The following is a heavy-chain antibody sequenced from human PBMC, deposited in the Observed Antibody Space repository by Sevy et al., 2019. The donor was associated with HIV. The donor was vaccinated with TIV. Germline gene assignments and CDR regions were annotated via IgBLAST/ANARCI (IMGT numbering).Heavy chain of an antibody. CDR3: ARASGGDRLDYYGMDV. CDR2: IYHSGST. CDR1: NYSISSGYY. J-gene: IGHJ6*02. V-gene: IGHV4-38-2*01. Sequence: SETLSLTCAVSNYSISSGYYWGWIRQSPGKGLEWIGSIYHSGSTYYNPSLKSRVTISVDASKNYFSLRLTSVTAADTAVYYCARASGGDRLDYYGMDVWGQGTTVTVSS. D-gene: IGHD2-15*01.